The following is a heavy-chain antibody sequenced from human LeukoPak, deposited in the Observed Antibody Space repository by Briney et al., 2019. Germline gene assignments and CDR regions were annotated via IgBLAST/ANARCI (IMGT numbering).Heavy chain of an antibody. D-gene: IGHD1-7*01. CDR3: AGKGIAGTSGWFDP. J-gene: IGHJ5*02. CDR2: ISWNSGSI. V-gene: IGHV3-9*01. CDR1: GFTFDDYA. Sequence: GGSLRLSCAAYGFTFDDYAMHWVRQAPGKGLEWVSGISWNSGSIGYADSVKGRFTISRDNAKNSLYLQMNSLRAEDTALYYCAGKGIAGTSGWFDPWGQGTLVTVSS.